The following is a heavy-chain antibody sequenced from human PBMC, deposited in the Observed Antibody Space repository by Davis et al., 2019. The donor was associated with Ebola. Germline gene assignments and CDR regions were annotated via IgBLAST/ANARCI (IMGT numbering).Heavy chain of an antibody. CDR2: IIPIFGTA. V-gene: IGHV1-69*05. CDR3: ARAGSSGRRFDY. CDR1: GGTFSSYA. D-gene: IGHD3-22*01. Sequence: SVKVSCKASGGTFSSYAISWVRQAPGQGLEWMGGIIPIFGTANYAQKFQGRVTMTRDTSTSTVFMELSSLRSDDTAVYYCARAGSSGRRFDYWGQGTLVTVSS. J-gene: IGHJ4*02.